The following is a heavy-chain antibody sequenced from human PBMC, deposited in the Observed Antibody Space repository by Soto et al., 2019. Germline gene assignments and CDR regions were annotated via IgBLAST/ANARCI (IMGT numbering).Heavy chain of an antibody. J-gene: IGHJ4*02. CDR2: IYSGGST. D-gene: IGHD6-13*01. V-gene: IGHV3-66*01. CDR1: GFTVSSNY. Sequence: SLRLSCAASGFTVSSNYMSWVRQAPGKGLEWVSVIYSGGSTYYADSVKGRFTISRDNSKNTLYLQMNSLRAEDTAVYYCARGRYSSSWYFFDYWGQGTLVTVSS. CDR3: ARGRYSSSWYFFDY.